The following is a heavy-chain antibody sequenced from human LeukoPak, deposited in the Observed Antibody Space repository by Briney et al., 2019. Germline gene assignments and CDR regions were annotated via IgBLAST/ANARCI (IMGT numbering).Heavy chain of an antibody. CDR2: IYYSGST. V-gene: IGHV4-39*01. D-gene: IGHD3-3*01. Sequence: SETLSLTCTVSGGSISSSSYYWGWIRQPPGKGLEWIGSIYYSGSTYYNPSLKSRVTISVDTSKNQFSLKLSSVTAADTAVYYCARPGRGDFLFDTWGQGTLVTVSS. CDR1: GGSISSSSYY. J-gene: IGHJ5*02. CDR3: ARPGRGDFLFDT.